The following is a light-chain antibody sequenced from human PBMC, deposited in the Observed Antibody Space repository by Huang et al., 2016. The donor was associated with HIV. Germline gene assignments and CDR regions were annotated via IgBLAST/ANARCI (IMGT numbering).Light chain of an antibody. CDR2: FAV. J-gene: IGKJ1*01. CDR1: QTVNNK. CDR3: QQYFEWPWT. V-gene: IGKV3D-15*01. Sequence: ILMSQSPATLSVSPGDSATLSCRANQTVNNKVAWFQQKVGQASRLIIYFAVVMASSIGVPDRFRGRGSGTEFTLSITSVQSEDLAVYYCQQYFEWPWTFGQGTRV.